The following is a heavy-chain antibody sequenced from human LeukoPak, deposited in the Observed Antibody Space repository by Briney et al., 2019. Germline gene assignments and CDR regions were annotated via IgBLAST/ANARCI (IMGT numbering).Heavy chain of an antibody. V-gene: IGHV3-74*03. CDR3: VRERAVAGYGLDV. D-gene: IGHD6-19*01. J-gene: IGHJ6*02. Sequence: QPGRSLRLSCAASGFTFSSYGMHWVRQAPGKGLVWVSRINSDGSRTKYADSVKGRFTISRDNAKNTLYLQMDSLRVEDTAVYYCVRERAVAGYGLDVWGQGTTVTVSS. CDR2: INSDGSRT. CDR1: GFTFSSYG.